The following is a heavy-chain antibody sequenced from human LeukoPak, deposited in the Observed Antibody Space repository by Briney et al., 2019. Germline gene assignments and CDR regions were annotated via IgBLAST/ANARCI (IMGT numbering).Heavy chain of an antibody. CDR1: GFTFSSYA. D-gene: IGHD3-22*01. J-gene: IGHJ4*02. Sequence: PGGSLRLSCAASGFTFSSYAMSWARQAPGKGLEWVSAISGSGGSTYYADSVKGRFTISRDNSKNTLYLQMNSLRAEDTAVYYCAKDPETMIVMVISYYFDYWGQGTLVTVSS. V-gene: IGHV3-23*01. CDR2: ISGSGGST. CDR3: AKDPETMIVMVISYYFDY.